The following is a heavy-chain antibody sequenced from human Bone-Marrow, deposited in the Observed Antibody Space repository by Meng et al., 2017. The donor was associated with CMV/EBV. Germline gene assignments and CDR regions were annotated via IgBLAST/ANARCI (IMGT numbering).Heavy chain of an antibody. CDR3: ARSVSTSGYASYYYYGMDV. D-gene: IGHD5-12*01. Sequence: SETLSLTCTVSGGSVSRGAYYWSWIRQPPGKGLEWIGYIYYGGSTKYNPSLKSRVTISVDTSKNQFSLKLSSVTAADTAVYYCARSVSTSGYASYYYYGMDVWGQGTTVTVSS. J-gene: IGHJ6*02. CDR1: GGSVSRGAYY. V-gene: IGHV4-61*08. CDR2: IYYGGST.